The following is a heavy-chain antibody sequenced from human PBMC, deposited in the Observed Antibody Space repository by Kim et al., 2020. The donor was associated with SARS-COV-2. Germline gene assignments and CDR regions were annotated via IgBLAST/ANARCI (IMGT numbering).Heavy chain of an antibody. Sequence: SETLSLTCTVSGGSVSSGSYYWSWIRQPPGKGLEWIGYIYDSGTTNYNPSLKSRVTISVDTSKNQFPLKLTSVTAADTSVYYCAREGYYGAGINWFDPWG. CDR1: GGSVSSGSYY. D-gene: IGHD3-10*01. CDR2: IYDSGTT. J-gene: IGHJ5*02. V-gene: IGHV4-61*01. CDR3: AREGYYGAGINWFDP.